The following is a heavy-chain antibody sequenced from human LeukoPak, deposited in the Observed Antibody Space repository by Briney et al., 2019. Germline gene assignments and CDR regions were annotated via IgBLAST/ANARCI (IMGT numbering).Heavy chain of an antibody. V-gene: IGHV4-30-2*01. D-gene: IGHD2-21*02. J-gene: IGHJ4*02. Sequence: PSQTLSLTCLVSGDSLSSDTSSLTWIRQPPGKGLEWIGSIYHTGRTFYNPSLTSRVTISVDKSNNHFSLKLNSVTAADTAVYYCARLNLAVTNFDFWGQGTLVTVSS. CDR1: GDSLSSDTSS. CDR3: ARLNLAVTNFDF. CDR2: IYHTGRT.